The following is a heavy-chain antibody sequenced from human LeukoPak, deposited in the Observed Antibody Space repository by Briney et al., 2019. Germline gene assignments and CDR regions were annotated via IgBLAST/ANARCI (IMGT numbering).Heavy chain of an antibody. D-gene: IGHD1-26*01. CDR3: AREVGATDY. J-gene: IGHJ4*02. Sequence: GGSLRLSCAASGFTFSSYGMHWVRQAPGKGLEWISYISGSSGTIYYADSVKGRFTISRDNAKKSPFLQMNSLRAEDTAVYYCAREVGATDYWGQGTLVTVSS. V-gene: IGHV3-48*01. CDR1: GFTFSSYG. CDR2: ISGSSGTI.